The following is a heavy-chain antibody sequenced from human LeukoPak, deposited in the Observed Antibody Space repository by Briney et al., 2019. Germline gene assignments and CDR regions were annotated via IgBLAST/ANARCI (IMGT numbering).Heavy chain of an antibody. Sequence: PSETLSLTCAVYSGSFSGYYWSWIRQPPGKGLEWIGEINHSGSTNYNPSLKSRVTISVDTSKNQFSLKLSSVTAADTAVYYCASGYVWGSYRPMNFDYWGQGTLVTVSS. CDR1: SGSFSGYY. D-gene: IGHD3-16*02. V-gene: IGHV4-34*01. J-gene: IGHJ4*02. CDR2: INHSGST. CDR3: ASGYVWGSYRPMNFDY.